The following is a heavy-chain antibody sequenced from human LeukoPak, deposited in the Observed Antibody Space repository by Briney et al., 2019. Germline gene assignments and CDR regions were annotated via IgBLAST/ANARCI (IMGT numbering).Heavy chain of an antibody. CDR2: IYTSGST. Sequence: PSETLSLTCTVSGGSISSYYWSWIRQPAGKGLEWIGRIYTSGSTNYNPSLKSRVTMSVDTSKNQFSLKLSSVTAADTAVYYCARLRLLEWHGNNWFDPWGQGTLVTVSS. V-gene: IGHV4-4*07. J-gene: IGHJ5*02. CDR3: ARLRLLEWHGNNWFDP. D-gene: IGHD3-3*01. CDR1: GGSISSYY.